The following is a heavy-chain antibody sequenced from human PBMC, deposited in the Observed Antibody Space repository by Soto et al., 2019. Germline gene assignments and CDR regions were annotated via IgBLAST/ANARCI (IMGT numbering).Heavy chain of an antibody. V-gene: IGHV3-30*18. D-gene: IGHD6-13*01. Sequence: PGGSLRLSCAASGFTFSSYGMHWVRQAPGKGLEWVAVISYDGSNKYYADSVKGRFTISRDNSKNTLYLQMNSLRAEDTAVYYCAKGGSIAEAGDYYYYYMDVWGKGTTVTVSS. J-gene: IGHJ6*03. CDR2: ISYDGSNK. CDR1: GFTFSSYG. CDR3: AKGGSIAEAGDYYYYYMDV.